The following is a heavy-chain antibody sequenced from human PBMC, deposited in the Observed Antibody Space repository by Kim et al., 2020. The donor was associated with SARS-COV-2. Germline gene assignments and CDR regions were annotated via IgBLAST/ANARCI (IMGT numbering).Heavy chain of an antibody. J-gene: IGHJ6*02. Sequence: GGSLRLSCAASGFTFDDYAMHWVRQAPGKGLEWVSGISWNSGSIGYADSVKGRFTISRDNAKNSLYLQMNSLRAEDTALYYCAKDNNYGSGSFMDVWGQGTTVTVSS. CDR2: ISWNSGSI. CDR1: GFTFDDYA. V-gene: IGHV3-9*01. D-gene: IGHD3-10*01. CDR3: AKDNNYGSGSFMDV.